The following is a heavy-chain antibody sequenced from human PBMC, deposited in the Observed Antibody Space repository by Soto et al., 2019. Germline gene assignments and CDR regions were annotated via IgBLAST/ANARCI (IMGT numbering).Heavy chain of an antibody. J-gene: IGHJ4*02. V-gene: IGHV6-1*01. D-gene: IGHD6-19*01. CDR1: GYSVSSNTAA. Sequence: SHTLSLTCAISGYSVSSNTAALNGIRASPSRGLEWLGRTYYRSNWRHDYAVSVKSRITVNPDTSKNHFSLQLNSVTPDDTAVYYCARGVDGSGFDLWGQGTLVTVSS. CDR2: TYYRSNWRH. CDR3: ARGVDGSGFDL.